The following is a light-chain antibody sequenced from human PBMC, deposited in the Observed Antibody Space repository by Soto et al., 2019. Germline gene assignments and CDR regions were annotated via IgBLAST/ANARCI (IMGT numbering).Light chain of an antibody. Sequence: EIVLTQSPGTLSLSPGERASLSCRASQSVRYTSLAWYQQKPGQPPRLLLYGAYSRATGIPDRFNGSGSVTYFSSAISRVDPEDFAVYFCQHDGDSPDRDRSTFGKGPKVESK. CDR1: QSVRYTS. CDR3: QHDGDSPDRDRST. V-gene: IGKV3-20*01. J-gene: IGKJ1*01. CDR2: GAY.